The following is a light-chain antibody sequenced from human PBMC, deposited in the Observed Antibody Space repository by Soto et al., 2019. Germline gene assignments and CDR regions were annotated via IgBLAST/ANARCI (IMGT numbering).Light chain of an antibody. CDR2: DAS. CDR1: QSINSC. V-gene: IGKV1-5*01. CDR3: QQFNTNSPT. J-gene: IGKJ1*01. Sequence: DIQMTQSPSTLSASVGDRVTITCRASQSINSCLAWYQQKPGKAPKLLIYDASSLESGVPSRFSGSGSGTEFPLTISSLQPDDFASYYCQQFNTNSPTFGQGTKVEIK.